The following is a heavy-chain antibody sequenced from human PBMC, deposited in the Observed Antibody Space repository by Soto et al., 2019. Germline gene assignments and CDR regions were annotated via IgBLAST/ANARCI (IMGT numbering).Heavy chain of an antibody. CDR2: TYHTGST. V-gene: IGHV4-59*13. CDR1: GGSFGTNY. D-gene: IGHD3-10*01. J-gene: IGHJ5*02. CDR3: ATDSAGRGPFDP. Sequence: SETLSLTCTISGGSFGTNYWSWIRQAPGKGLEWIGYTYHTGSTKYNPSLKSRATISVDTSKNQFSLTLNSAAAADTAVYYCATDSAGRGPFDPWGQGILVTVSS.